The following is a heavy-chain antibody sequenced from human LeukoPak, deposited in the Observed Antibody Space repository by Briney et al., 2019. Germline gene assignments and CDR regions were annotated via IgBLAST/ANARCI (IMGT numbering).Heavy chain of an antibody. Sequence: GGSLRLSCAASGFTVSRNYMSWVRQAPGKGLEWVSIIYSDGSTYYANSVKGRFTTSRDNSKNMLSLQMNSLRAEDTAVYYCARTIVGNGHDAFDIWGQGTMVTVSS. V-gene: IGHV3-53*01. CDR3: ARTIVGNGHDAFDI. CDR1: GFTVSRNY. CDR2: IYSDGST. D-gene: IGHD1-26*01. J-gene: IGHJ3*02.